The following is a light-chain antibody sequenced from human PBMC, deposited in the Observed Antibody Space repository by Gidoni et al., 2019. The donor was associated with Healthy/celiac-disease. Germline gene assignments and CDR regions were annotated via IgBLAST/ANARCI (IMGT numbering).Light chain of an antibody. CDR3: LQDYNSPRT. Sequence: AVQMTQSPSSLSASVGDRVPITCRASQGIRNDLGWYQQKPGKAPKLLIYAASSLQSGVPSRFSGSGSGTDFTLTISSLQPEDFATYYCLQDYNSPRTFGQGTKVEIK. V-gene: IGKV1-6*01. J-gene: IGKJ1*01. CDR1: QGIRND. CDR2: AAS.